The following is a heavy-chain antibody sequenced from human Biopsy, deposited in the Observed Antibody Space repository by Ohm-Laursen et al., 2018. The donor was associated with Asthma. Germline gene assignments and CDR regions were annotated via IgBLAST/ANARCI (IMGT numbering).Heavy chain of an antibody. CDR3: ARPRWGPYGY. CDR2: ISGSGGST. CDR1: GFTFSSYA. J-gene: IGHJ4*02. Sequence: GSLRLSCSASGFTFSSYAMSWVRQAPGKGLEWVSAISGSGGSTYYADSVKGRFTISRDNAKNSLYLQMNSLRDEDTAVYYCARPRWGPYGYWGQGTLVTASS. V-gene: IGHV3-23*01. D-gene: IGHD4-17*01.